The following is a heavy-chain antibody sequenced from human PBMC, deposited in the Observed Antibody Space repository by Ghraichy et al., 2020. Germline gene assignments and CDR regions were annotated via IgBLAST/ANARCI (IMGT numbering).Heavy chain of an antibody. V-gene: IGHV4-59*01. CDR2: VHYSGTT. CDR1: GGSISSYF. CDR3: ARVVIGATIRYGVDV. D-gene: IGHD2/OR15-2a*01. J-gene: IGHJ6*02. Sequence: SETLSLTCSVSGGSISSYFWTWIRQPPGKGLEWIAYVHYSGTTNYNPSLKSRVTISLDTSNKQFSLQLNSVTAAETAVYYCARVVIGATIRYGVDVWGQGTTVTVSS.